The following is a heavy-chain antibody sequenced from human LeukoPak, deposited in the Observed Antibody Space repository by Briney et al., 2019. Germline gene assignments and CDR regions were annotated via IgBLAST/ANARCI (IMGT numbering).Heavy chain of an antibody. J-gene: IGHJ5*02. V-gene: IGHV1-46*03. Sequence: ASVKVSCKASGYTFTSYYMHWVRQAPGQGLEWMGIINPSGGSTSYAQKFQGRVTMTSDTSTSTVYMELSSLRSEDTAVYYCARDMYLPPMVRENWFDPWGQGTLVTVSS. CDR3: ARDMYLPPMVRENWFDP. CDR2: INPSGGST. CDR1: GYTFTSYY. D-gene: IGHD3-10*01.